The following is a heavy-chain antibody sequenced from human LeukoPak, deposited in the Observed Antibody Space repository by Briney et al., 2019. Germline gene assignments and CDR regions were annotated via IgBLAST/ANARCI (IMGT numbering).Heavy chain of an antibody. CDR1: GFTFSSYT. Sequence: GGSLRLSCAASGFTFSSYTMKWVRQPPGKGREWVSNIGTSSTTIYYADSVKGPFTISRDNAKNSLYLQMNSLRADDTAVYYCARFAAGGSYYYYMHVWAKGTTVRVSS. J-gene: IGHJ6*03. V-gene: IGHV3-48*01. CDR2: IGTSSTTI. CDR3: ARFAAGGSYYYYMHV. D-gene: IGHD6-25*01.